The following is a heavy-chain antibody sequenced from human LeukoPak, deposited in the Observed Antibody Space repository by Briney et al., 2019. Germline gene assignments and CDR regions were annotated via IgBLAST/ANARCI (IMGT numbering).Heavy chain of an antibody. Sequence: ASVTVSCEASGYTFTSYAITWVRQAPGQGLEWMGWISPYNGNTNYAQNLQGRVTMTINTSTTTAYMELRSLRSDDTAVYYCARVGSGGSWLWEWFDPWGQGTLVPVSS. CDR2: ISPYNGNT. J-gene: IGHJ5*02. CDR1: GYTFTSYA. CDR3: ARVGSGGSWLWEWFDP. D-gene: IGHD2-15*01. V-gene: IGHV1-18*01.